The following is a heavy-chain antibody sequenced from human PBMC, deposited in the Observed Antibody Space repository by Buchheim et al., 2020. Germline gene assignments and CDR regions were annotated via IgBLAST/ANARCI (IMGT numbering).Heavy chain of an antibody. CDR3: AREHYYDILTGKGMDV. V-gene: IGHV3-30-3*01. Sequence: VQLLESGGGLVQPGGSLRLSCAASGFTFSSYAMHWVRQAPGKGLEWVAVISYDGSNKYYADSVKGRFTISRDNSKNTLYLQMNSLRAEDTAVYYCAREHYYDILTGKGMDVWGQGTT. J-gene: IGHJ6*02. D-gene: IGHD3-9*01. CDR2: ISYDGSNK. CDR1: GFTFSSYA.